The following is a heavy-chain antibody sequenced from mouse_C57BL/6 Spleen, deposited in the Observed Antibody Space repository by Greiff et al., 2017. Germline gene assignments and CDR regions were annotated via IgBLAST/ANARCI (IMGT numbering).Heavy chain of an antibody. J-gene: IGHJ2*01. D-gene: IGHD4-1*01. CDR1: GFTFSSYG. V-gene: IGHV5-6*01. CDR2: ISRGGSYT. Sequence: EVQRVESGGDLVKPGGSLKLSCAASGFTFSSYGMSWVRQTPDKRLEWVATISRGGSYTYYPDSVKGRFTISRDNAKNTLYLQMSSLKSEDTAMYYCARLTGRDYFDYWGQGTTLTVSS. CDR3: ARLTGRDYFDY.